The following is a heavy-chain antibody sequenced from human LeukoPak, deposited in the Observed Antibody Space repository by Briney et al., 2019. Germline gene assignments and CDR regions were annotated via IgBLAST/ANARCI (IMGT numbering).Heavy chain of an antibody. CDR2: INTNTGNP. Sequence: GASVKVSCKASGYTFTSYGISWVRQAPGQGLEWMGWINTNTGNPTYAQGFTGRFVFSLDTSVSTAYLQISSLKAEDTAVYYCARVPSNPIQLWLNDYWGQGTLVTVSS. CDR1: GYTFTSYG. CDR3: ARVPSNPIQLWLNDY. V-gene: IGHV7-4-1*02. J-gene: IGHJ4*02. D-gene: IGHD5-18*01.